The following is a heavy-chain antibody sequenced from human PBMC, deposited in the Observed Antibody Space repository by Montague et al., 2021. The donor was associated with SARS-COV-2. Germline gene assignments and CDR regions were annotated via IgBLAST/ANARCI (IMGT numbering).Heavy chain of an antibody. J-gene: IGHJ4*02. CDR2: VDYSGYT. Sequence: SETLSLTCTVTGGPISGNSDYWGWIRQSPGKGLEWIASVDYSGYTYYSPSLKSRLTISVDTSKNQFSLKLNSVTAADTALYYCARREYSYGWGDWGQGTLVTGSS. D-gene: IGHD5-18*01. CDR3: ARREYSYGWGD. CDR1: GGPISGNSDY. V-gene: IGHV4-39*01.